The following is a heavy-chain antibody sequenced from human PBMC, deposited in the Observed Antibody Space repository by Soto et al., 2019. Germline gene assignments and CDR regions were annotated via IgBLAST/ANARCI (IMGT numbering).Heavy chain of an antibody. J-gene: IGHJ3*02. CDR1: GFTFSSYA. CDR3: VGERGPFDALDI. V-gene: IGHV3-23*01. Sequence: PGGSLRLSCAASGFTFSSYAMSWVRQAPGKGLEWFSGIDGSGGSTYHADSVKGRLTISRDNSKNTLDLQMNSLRAEDTALYYCVGERGPFDALDIRGQGTMVTVS. CDR2: IDGSGGST.